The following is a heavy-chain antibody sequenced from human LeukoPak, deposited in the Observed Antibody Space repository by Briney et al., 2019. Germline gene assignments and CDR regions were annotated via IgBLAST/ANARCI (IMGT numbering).Heavy chain of an antibody. CDR3: VRAHYSGNYGDFDY. CDR1: GFTVSSNY. D-gene: IGHD1-26*01. CDR2: IYSSGST. Sequence: GGSLRLSCAASGFTVSSNYMSWVRQAPGKGLEWVSVIYSSGSTYYADSMKGRFTISRDNSKNTLYLQMNSLRVEDTAVYYCVRAHYSGNYGDFDYWGRGTLVTVSS. V-gene: IGHV3-53*01. J-gene: IGHJ4*02.